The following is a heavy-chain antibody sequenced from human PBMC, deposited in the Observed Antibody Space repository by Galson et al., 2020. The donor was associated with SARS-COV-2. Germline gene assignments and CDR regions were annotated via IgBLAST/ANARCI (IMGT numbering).Heavy chain of an antibody. D-gene: IGHD1-26*01. V-gene: IGHV3-30*03. J-gene: IGHJ4*02. CDR1: GFIFNNYG. CDR3: AAGSYHVR. CDR2: ISDDGSNK. Sequence: GASLKISCAASGFIFNNYGMHWVRQAPGKGLEWVAVISDDGSNKYYADSVKGRFTISRDNSKHTLYLRMNSLRAEDTAVYYCAAGSYHVRWGQGTLVTVST.